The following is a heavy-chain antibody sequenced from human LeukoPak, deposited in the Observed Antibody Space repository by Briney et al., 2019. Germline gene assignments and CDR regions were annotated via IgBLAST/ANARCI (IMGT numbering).Heavy chain of an antibody. CDR3: ARGRRVDYYGSGSYLDY. CDR2: VSYSGST. Sequence: SETLSLTCTVSGGSISSYYWSWVRQPPGKGLEWIGYVSYSGSTDYNPSLKSRVIISIDTSKNQFSLKLSSVTAADTAVYYCARGRRVDYYGSGSYLDYWGQGTLVTVSS. V-gene: IGHV4-59*12. CDR1: GGSISSYY. D-gene: IGHD3-10*01. J-gene: IGHJ4*02.